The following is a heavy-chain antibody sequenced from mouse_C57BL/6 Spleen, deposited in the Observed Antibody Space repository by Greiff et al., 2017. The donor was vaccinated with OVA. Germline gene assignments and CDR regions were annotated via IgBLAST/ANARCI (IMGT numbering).Heavy chain of an antibody. CDR2: IWSGGST. CDR3: ARTPYGSRRGAMDY. J-gene: IGHJ4*01. V-gene: IGHV2-2*01. D-gene: IGHD1-1*01. Sequence: VKLVESGPGLVQPSQSLSITCTVSGFSLTSYGVHWVRQSPGKGLEWLGVIWSGGSTDYNAAFISRLSISKDNSKSQVFFKMNSLQADDTAIYYCARTPYGSRRGAMDYWGQGTSVTVSS. CDR1: GFSLTSYG.